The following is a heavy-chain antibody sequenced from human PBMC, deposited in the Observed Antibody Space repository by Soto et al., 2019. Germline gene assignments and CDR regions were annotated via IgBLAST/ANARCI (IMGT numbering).Heavy chain of an antibody. J-gene: IGHJ5*02. CDR2: INHSGST. V-gene: IGHV4-34*01. CDR3: ARPHGGSSGWDNWFDP. D-gene: IGHD6-25*01. CDR1: GGSFSGYY. Sequence: SETLSLTCAVYGGSFSGYYLNWIRQPPGKGLEWIGEINHSGSTNYNPSLKSRVTISVDTSKNQFSLKLSSVTAADTAVYYCARPHGGSSGWDNWFDPWGQGTLVTVSS.